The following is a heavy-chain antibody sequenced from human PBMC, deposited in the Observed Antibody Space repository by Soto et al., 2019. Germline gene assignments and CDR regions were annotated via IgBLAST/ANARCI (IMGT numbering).Heavy chain of an antibody. CDR3: AKTLKFSSTSCADY. CDR1: GFTFSSYA. Sequence: EVQLLESGGGLVQPGGSLRLSCAASGFTFSSYAMSWVRQAPGKGLEWVSAISGSGGSTYYADSVKGRFTISRDNSKNPLYLQMNSLRAEDTAVYYCAKTLKFSSTSCADYWGQGTLVTVSS. V-gene: IGHV3-23*01. CDR2: ISGSGGST. J-gene: IGHJ4*02. D-gene: IGHD2-2*01.